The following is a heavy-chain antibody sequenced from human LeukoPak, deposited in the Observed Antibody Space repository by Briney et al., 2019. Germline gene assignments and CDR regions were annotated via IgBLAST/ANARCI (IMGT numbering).Heavy chain of an antibody. Sequence: ASVKVSCKASGYTFTNYGIHWVRQAPGQGLEWMGIINPSVGGTTYARKFQGRVTMTRDTSTSTVYMELSSLRSEDTAVYYCARHGSGRYYPAEGRVDYWGQGTLVTVSS. CDR3: ARHGSGRYYPAEGRVDY. V-gene: IGHV1-46*03. J-gene: IGHJ4*02. CDR1: GYTFTNYG. CDR2: INPSVGGT. D-gene: IGHD3-10*01.